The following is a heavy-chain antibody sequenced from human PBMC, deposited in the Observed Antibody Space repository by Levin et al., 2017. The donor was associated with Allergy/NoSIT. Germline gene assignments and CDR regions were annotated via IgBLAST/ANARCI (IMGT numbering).Heavy chain of an antibody. Sequence: AGGSLRLSCTASGLTFTDYGVHWVRQAPDKGLEWVAIITSDGSHKYYADSVRGRFTISRDNSRNTVYLQMNSLRVEDTAVYFCAALGSFDYWGLGTLVTVSS. CDR3: AALGSFDY. D-gene: IGHD3-16*01. V-gene: IGHV3-30*03. CDR1: GLTFTDYG. J-gene: IGHJ4*02. CDR2: ITSDGSHK.